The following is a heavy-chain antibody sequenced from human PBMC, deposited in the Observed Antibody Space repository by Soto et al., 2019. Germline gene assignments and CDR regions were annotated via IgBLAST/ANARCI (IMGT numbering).Heavy chain of an antibody. V-gene: IGHV3-11*01. Sequence: QVQLVESGGGLVQPGGSLRLSCAASGFTFGDYEMSWIRQAAGKGPEWVSFLSRSGNTIYYADSVKGRFSISRDNAENSLYLQMESLRVEDTATYFCARLNDFGPLRGHFDLWGQGTMVTVSS. J-gene: IGHJ3*01. CDR2: LSRSGNTI. CDR1: GFTFGDYE. D-gene: IGHD1-1*01. CDR3: ARLNDFGPLRGHFDL.